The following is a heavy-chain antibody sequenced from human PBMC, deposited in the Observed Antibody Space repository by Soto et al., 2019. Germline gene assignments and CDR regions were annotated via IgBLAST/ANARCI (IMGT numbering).Heavy chain of an antibody. J-gene: IGHJ4*02. Sequence: ASVKVSCKASGYTFTSYAMHWVRQAPGQRLEWMGWINAGNGNTKYSQKFQGRVTITRDTSASTAYMELSSLRSEDTAVYHCARGLTMIEGIPDYFDSWGQGTLVTVSS. CDR2: INAGNGNT. CDR1: GYTFTSYA. V-gene: IGHV1-3*01. D-gene: IGHD3-22*01. CDR3: ARGLTMIEGIPDYFDS.